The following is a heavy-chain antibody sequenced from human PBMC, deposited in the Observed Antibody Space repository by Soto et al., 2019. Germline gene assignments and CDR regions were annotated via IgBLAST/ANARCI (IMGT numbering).Heavy chain of an antibody. CDR1: GFTFNTYW. D-gene: IGHD2-15*01. CDR3: LRGYPTRGIDF. J-gene: IGHJ4*02. V-gene: IGHV3-74*01. Sequence: PGGSLRLSCAASGFTFNTYWMHWVRQAPGKGLVWVSHIDGDGSRTTYADSVRGRFTISRDNAKNALFLQMNSLRVEDTAVYYCLRGYPTRGIDFWCQGILVTVS. CDR2: IDGDGSRT.